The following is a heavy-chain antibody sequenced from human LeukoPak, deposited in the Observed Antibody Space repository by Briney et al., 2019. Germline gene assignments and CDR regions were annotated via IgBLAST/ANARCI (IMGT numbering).Heavy chain of an antibody. Sequence: PGGSLRLSCAASGFTVSSNYMSWVRQAPGKGLEWVSIIYSDGRTYYADSVKGRFTISRDNSKSTLSLQMNSLRAEDTAIHYCATYRQVLLPFESWGQGTLVTVSS. CDR2: IYSDGRT. CDR1: GFTVSSNY. V-gene: IGHV3-53*01. D-gene: IGHD2-8*02. CDR3: ATYRQVLLPFES. J-gene: IGHJ4*02.